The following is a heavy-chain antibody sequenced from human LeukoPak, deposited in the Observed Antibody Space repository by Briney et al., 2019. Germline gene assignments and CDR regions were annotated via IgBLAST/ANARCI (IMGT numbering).Heavy chain of an antibody. Sequence: ASVKVSCKASGYTFTSYYMHWVRQAPGQGLEWMGIINPSGGSTSYAQKFQGRVTMTRDTSTSTVYMELSSLRSEDTAVYYCARDGPRFWLDDVGSKGEYYYYYMDVWGKGTTVTVSS. CDR3: ARDGPRFWLDDVGSKGEYYYYYMDV. CDR2: INPSGGST. CDR1: GYTFTSYY. D-gene: IGHD3-3*01. J-gene: IGHJ6*03. V-gene: IGHV1-46*01.